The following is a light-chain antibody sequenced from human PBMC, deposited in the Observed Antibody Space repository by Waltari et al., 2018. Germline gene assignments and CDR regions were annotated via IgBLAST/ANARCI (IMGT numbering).Light chain of an antibody. Sequence: QSALTQPVSVSGSPCQSIAIPCTATSSDVGGSHYVSWYQQYPGKGPKLLISGVSDRPSGISDRFSGSKSGNTASLTISGLQAEDEADYYCSSYSTINTRVFGPGTKVTVL. CDR1: SSDVGGSHY. CDR3: SSYSTINTRV. J-gene: IGLJ1*01. CDR2: GVS. V-gene: IGLV2-14*01.